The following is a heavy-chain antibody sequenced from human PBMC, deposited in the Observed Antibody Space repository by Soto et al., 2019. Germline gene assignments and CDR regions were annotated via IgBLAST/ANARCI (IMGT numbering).Heavy chain of an antibody. CDR3: ARGNYGSGSYNSWTLDY. CDR2: IIPIFGTA. J-gene: IGHJ4*02. Sequence: QVQLVQSGAEVKKPGSSVKVSCKASGCTFSSYAISWVRQAPGQGLEWMGGIIPIFGTANYAQKFQGRVTITADEYRSTAYMELSSLRAEDPAVYYCARGNYGSGSYNSWTLDYWGQGPLVTVSS. CDR1: GCTFSSYA. V-gene: IGHV1-69*01. D-gene: IGHD3-10*01.